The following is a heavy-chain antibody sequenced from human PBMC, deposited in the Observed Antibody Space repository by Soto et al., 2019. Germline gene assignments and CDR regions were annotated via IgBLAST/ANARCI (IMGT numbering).Heavy chain of an antibody. CDR2: ISGSGGST. J-gene: IGHJ4*02. CDR1: GFTFSSYA. CDR3: AKGEVRGVRYFDY. V-gene: IGHV3-23*01. Sequence: EVQLLESGGGLVQPGGSLRLSCAASGFTFSSYAMSWVRQAPGKGLEWVSAISGSGGSTYYADSVKGRFTISRDNSKNPLYLQMNSLRAEDTAVYYCAKGEVRGVRYFDYWGQGTLVTVSS. D-gene: IGHD3-10*01.